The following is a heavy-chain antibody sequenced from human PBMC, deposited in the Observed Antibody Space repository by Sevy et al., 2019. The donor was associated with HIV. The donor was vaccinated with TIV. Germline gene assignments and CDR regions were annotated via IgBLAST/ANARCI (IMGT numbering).Heavy chain of an antibody. CDR1: GFTFSSYP. CDR3: VRETTMLPRGAFDF. J-gene: IGHJ3*01. CDR2: ISFDGTDK. Sequence: GGSLRLSCAASGFTFSSYPMHWVRQAPGKGLEWVSFISFDGTDKYYADSVKDRFTITRDNSKNTLFLQMNSLRAEDTAHYYCVRETTMLPRGAFDFWGQGTMVTVSS. D-gene: IGHD3-10*01. V-gene: IGHV3-30-3*01.